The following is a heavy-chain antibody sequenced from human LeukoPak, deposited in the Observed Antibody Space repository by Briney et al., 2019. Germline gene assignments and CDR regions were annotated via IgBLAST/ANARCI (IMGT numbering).Heavy chain of an antibody. J-gene: IGHJ4*02. D-gene: IGHD1-14*01. CDR3: AREGPEKTNAY. CDR2: INPNSGGT. V-gene: IGHV1-2*02. Sequence: ASVKVSCKASGYTFTGYYMNWVRQAPGQGLEWMGWINPNSGGTNYAQKLQDRVTMTTDTSTSTASMELRSLRSDDTAIYYCAREGPEKTNAYWGQGTLVTVSS. CDR1: GYTFTGYY.